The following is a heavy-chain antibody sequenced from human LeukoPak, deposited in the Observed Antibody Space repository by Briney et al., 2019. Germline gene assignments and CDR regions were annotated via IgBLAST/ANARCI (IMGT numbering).Heavy chain of an antibody. CDR1: GFTFSSYS. D-gene: IGHD4-17*01. CDR3: ARVRWNGDYPRFDY. V-gene: IGHV3-53*01. Sequence: PGGSLRLSCAASGFTFSSYSMNWVRQAPGKGLEWGSIIYSGGTTYYADSVKGRFTISRDNSKNTLYLQMNSLRAEDTAVYYCARVRWNGDYPRFDYWGQGTLVTVSS. J-gene: IGHJ4*02. CDR2: IYSGGTT.